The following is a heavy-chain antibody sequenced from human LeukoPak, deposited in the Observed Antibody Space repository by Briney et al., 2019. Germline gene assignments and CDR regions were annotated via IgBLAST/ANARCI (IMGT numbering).Heavy chain of an antibody. CDR1: GVSVSSASYY. CDR2: VYFTGST. Sequence: SGPLSLTCTVSGVSVSSASYYWGWIRQPPGKGLVWIAYVYFTGSTNYNPSLKSRVTISLDMSKNQFSLKLSSVTAADTAVYYCARTEYCTSSTSCYFGYFDYWGQGNLVTVSS. J-gene: IGHJ4*02. V-gene: IGHV4-61*01. CDR3: ARTEYCTSSTSCYFGYFDY. D-gene: IGHD2-2*01.